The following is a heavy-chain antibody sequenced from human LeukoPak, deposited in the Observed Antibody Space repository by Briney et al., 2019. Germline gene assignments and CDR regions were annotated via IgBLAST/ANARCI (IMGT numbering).Heavy chain of an antibody. CDR3: ARGYCSSTSCYAFDY. D-gene: IGHD2-2*01. J-gene: IGHJ4*02. Sequence: ASVKVSCKASGYTFTSYAMHWVRQAPGQRLEWMGWINAGNGNTKYSQEFQGRVTITRDTSASTAYMELSSLRSEDMAVYYCARGYCSSTSCYAFDYWGQGTLVTVSS. CDR2: INAGNGNT. V-gene: IGHV1-3*03. CDR1: GYTFTSYA.